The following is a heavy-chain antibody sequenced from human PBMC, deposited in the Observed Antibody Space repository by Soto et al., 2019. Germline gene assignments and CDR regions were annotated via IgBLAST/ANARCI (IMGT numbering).Heavy chain of an antibody. J-gene: IGHJ4*02. CDR2: AYHNGLT. CDR1: GDSVTINVW. D-gene: IGHD6-19*01. Sequence: SETLSLTCAVSGDSVTINVWWSWVRQPPGKGLEWIGEAYHNGLTNYNPSLKGRVTMSVDTSKNEFSLKLNSLSAADTAIYYCARDAAVPGESDRFDFWGRGILVTV. CDR3: ARDAAVPGESDRFDF. V-gene: IGHV4-4*02.